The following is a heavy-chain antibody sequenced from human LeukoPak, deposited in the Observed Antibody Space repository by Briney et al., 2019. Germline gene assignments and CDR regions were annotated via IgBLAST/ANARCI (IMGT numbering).Heavy chain of an antibody. CDR2: IKSKTDGGTT. D-gene: IGHD3-22*01. CDR3: TTYPYYYDSSGPTPLGLFDY. J-gene: IGHJ4*02. Sequence: GGSLRLSCAASGFTVSSNYMSWVRQAPGKGLEWVGRIKSKTDGGTTDYAAPVKGRFTISRDDSKNTLYLQMNSLKTEDTAVYYCTTYPYYYDSSGPTPLGLFDYWGQGTLVTVSS. CDR1: GFTVSSNY. V-gene: IGHV3-15*01.